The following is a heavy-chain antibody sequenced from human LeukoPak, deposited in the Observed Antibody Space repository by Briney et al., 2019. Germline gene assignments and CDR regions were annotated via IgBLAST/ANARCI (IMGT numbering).Heavy chain of an antibody. D-gene: IGHD3-10*01. CDR3: VREDVTLVRGVIDY. J-gene: IGHJ4*02. V-gene: IGHV3-30*04. CDR1: GFSFGTFA. Sequence: GGSLRLSCAASGFSFGTFAMNWVRQAPGKGLEWVALISSDGSTKDYADSAKGRFTISRDNSKNTLYLQMNSLRVEDTSVYYCVREDVTLVRGVIDYWGQGTPVAVPS. CDR2: ISSDGSTK.